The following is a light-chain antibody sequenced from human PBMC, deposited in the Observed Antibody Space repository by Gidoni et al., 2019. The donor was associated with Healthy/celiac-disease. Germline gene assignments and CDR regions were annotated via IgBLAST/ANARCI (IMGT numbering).Light chain of an antibody. CDR3: QQYGSSPT. J-gene: IGKJ1*01. CDR1: QSVSSSY. V-gene: IGKV3-20*01. CDR2: GAS. Sequence: EVVLTQSPGTLSLSPGERSTLSCWASQSVSSSYLTCYQQTPGQAPRLLIYGASSRATGLPDMFSGSGSGTDFTLTISRLAPEDFAVYYCQQYGSSPTFGQGTKVEIK.